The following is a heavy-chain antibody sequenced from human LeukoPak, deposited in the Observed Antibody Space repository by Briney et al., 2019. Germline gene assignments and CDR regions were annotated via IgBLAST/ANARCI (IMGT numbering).Heavy chain of an antibody. CDR3: VRDNSRGQSLGVIY. Sequence: GGSLRLSCAASGFTFSTYNMNWVRQAPGKGLEWISYINADSSTMQYADSVRGRFTTSRDNAKNSLYLQMNSLRAEDTAVYYCVRDNSRGQSLGVIYWGQGSLVTVSS. CDR2: INADSSTM. D-gene: IGHD3-22*01. V-gene: IGHV3-48*01. CDR1: GFTFSTYN. J-gene: IGHJ4*02.